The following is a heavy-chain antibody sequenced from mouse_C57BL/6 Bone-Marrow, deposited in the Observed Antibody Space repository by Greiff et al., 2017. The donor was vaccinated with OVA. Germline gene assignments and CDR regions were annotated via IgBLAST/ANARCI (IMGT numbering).Heavy chain of an antibody. D-gene: IGHD2-10*01. CDR2: IDPSASYT. CDR1: GYTFTSYW. V-gene: IGHV1-50*01. CDR3: ARRNLLCWYFDV. Sequence: QVQLKQPGAELVKPGASVKLSCKASGYTFTSYWMQWVKQRPGQGLEWIGEIDPSASYTNYNQKFKGKATLTVDTSSSTAYMQLSSLTSEDSAVYYCARRNLLCWYFDVWGTGTTVTVSS. J-gene: IGHJ1*03.